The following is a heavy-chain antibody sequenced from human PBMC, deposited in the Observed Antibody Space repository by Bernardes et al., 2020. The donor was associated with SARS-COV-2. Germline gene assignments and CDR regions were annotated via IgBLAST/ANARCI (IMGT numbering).Heavy chain of an antibody. D-gene: IGHD3-10*01. V-gene: IGHV1-69*04. J-gene: IGHJ6*02. CDR1: GGTFSSYA. Sequence: SVKVSCKASGGTFSSYAISWVRQAPGQGLEWMGRIIPILGIANYAQKFQGRVTITADKSTSTAYMELSSLRSEDTAVYYCARGITMVRGVILPVGMDVWGQGTTVTVSS. CDR3: ARGITMVRGVILPVGMDV. CDR2: IIPILGIA.